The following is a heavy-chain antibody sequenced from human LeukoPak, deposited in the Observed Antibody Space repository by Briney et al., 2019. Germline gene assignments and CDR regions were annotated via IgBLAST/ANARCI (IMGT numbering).Heavy chain of an antibody. J-gene: IGHJ4*02. CDR3: AKVGDSGYDFHRYFDY. D-gene: IGHD5-12*01. CDR1: GFTFSSYA. V-gene: IGHV3-23*01. Sequence: GGSLRLSCAASGFTFSSYAMSWVRQAPGKGLEWVSAIRSSGDGTYYADSVKGRFTISRDNSKNTLYLQMNSLRAEDTAVYYCAKVGDSGYDFHRYFDYWGQGTLVTVSS. CDR2: IRSSGDGT.